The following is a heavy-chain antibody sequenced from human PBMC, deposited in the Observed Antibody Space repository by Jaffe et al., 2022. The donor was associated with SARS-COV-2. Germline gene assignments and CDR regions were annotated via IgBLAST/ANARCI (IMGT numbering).Heavy chain of an antibody. D-gene: IGHD3-16*01. CDR3: ARAGGWGNYYYYYGMDV. CDR1: GGSISSGSYY. Sequence: QVQLQESGPGLVKPSQTLSLTCTVSGGSISSGSYYWSWIRQPAGKGLEWIGRIYTSGSTNYNPSLKSRVTISVDTSKNQFSLKLSSVTAADTAVYYCARAGGWGNYYYYYGMDVWGQGTTVTVSS. CDR2: IYTSGST. V-gene: IGHV4-61*02. J-gene: IGHJ6*02.